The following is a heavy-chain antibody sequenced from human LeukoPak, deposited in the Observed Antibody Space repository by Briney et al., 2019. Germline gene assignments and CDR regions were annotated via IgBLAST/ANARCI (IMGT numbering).Heavy chain of an antibody. V-gene: IGHV3-48*02. CDR2: ITASGTAM. D-gene: IGHD1-26*01. CDR1: GFTFSSYS. J-gene: IGHJ4*02. CDR3: ASSGSYRFDY. Sequence: GSLRLSCAASGFTFSSYSMNWIRQAPGKGLEWVSHITASGTAMFYADSVKGRFTISRDNAKNSLYLQMNSLRDEDTAVYYCASSGSYRFDYWGQGTLVTVSS.